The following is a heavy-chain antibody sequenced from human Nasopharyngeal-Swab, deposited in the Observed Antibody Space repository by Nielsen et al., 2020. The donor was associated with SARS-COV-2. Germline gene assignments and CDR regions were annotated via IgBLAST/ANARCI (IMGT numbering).Heavy chain of an antibody. CDR3: ARDGLDYDFWSAYFMDV. CDR1: GFTFKKYN. V-gene: IGHV3-21*01. D-gene: IGHD3-3*01. J-gene: IGHJ6*02. Sequence: GGSLRLSCAASGFTFKKYNFNWVRQAPGKGLEWVSSISSSSSYIYYADSVKGRFTISRDNAKNSLYLQMNSLRAEDTAVYYCARDGLDYDFWSAYFMDVWGQGTTVTVSS. CDR2: ISSSSSYI.